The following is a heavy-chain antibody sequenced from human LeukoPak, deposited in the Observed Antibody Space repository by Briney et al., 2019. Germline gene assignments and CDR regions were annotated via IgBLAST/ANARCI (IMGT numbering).Heavy chain of an antibody. Sequence: GESLKISCKGSGYSFTSYWIGWVRQMPGKGLEWMGIIYPGDSDTRYSPSFQGQVTISADKSISTAYLQWSSLKASDTAMYYCARRDSSGYYYIGAFDPWGQGTLVTVSS. CDR3: ARRDSSGYYYIGAFDP. D-gene: IGHD3-22*01. J-gene: IGHJ5*02. V-gene: IGHV5-51*01. CDR2: IYPGDSDT. CDR1: GYSFTSYW.